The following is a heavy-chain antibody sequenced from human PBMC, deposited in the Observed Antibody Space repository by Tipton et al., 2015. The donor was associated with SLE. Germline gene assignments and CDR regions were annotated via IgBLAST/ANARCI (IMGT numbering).Heavy chain of an antibody. CDR1: GFTVSSNY. D-gene: IGHD2-15*01. J-gene: IGHJ4*02. CDR3: ARAYCSGGSYYDFSYYFDY. Sequence: SLRLSCAASGFTVSSNYMSWVRQAPGKGLEWVSLIYSGGSTYYADSVKGRFTISRDNSKNTLFLQMNSLRTEDTAVYYCARAYCSGGSYYDFSYYFDYWGQGTLVTVSS. CDR2: IYSGGST. V-gene: IGHV3-53*05.